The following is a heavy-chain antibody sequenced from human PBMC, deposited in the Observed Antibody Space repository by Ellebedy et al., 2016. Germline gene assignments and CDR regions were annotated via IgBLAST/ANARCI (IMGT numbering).Heavy chain of an antibody. J-gene: IGHJ4*02. CDR1: GFTFSSHG. CDR3: GGGVGTYSPDY. Sequence: GESLKISXAASGFTFSSHGMHWVRQAPGKGLEWVAVISYDGSNKYYADSVKGRFTISRDNSNNMLYLQMNSLRADDTAVYYCGGGVGTYSPDYWGQGTLVTVSS. CDR2: ISYDGSNK. D-gene: IGHD3-10*01. V-gene: IGHV3-30*03.